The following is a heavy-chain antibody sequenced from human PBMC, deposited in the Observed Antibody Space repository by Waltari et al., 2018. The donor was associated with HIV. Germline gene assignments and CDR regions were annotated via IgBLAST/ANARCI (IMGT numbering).Heavy chain of an antibody. Sequence: QVQLVQSGAEVKKPGSSLKVSCKASGGTFHNYPFIRVRPAPGQGFEWMGGIIPIFNTRNYAQKFQGRVTITADESTSTAYMELSSLRSEDTAVYYCARGVYYDILTGPIMGYFDYWGQGTLVTVSS. V-gene: IGHV1-69*01. CDR2: IIPIFNTR. D-gene: IGHD3-9*01. CDR1: GGTFHNYP. J-gene: IGHJ4*02. CDR3: ARGVYYDILTGPIMGYFDY.